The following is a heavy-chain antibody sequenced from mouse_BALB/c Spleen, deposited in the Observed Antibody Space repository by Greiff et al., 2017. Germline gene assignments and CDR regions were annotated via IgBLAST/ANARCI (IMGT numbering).Heavy chain of an antibody. CDR1: GYTFTSYV. Sequence: EVQLHQSGPELVKPGASVKMSCKASGYTFTSYVMHWVKQKPGQGLEWIGYINPYNDGTKYNEKFKGKATLTSDKSSSTAYMELSSLTSEDSAVYYCAREGIYDYDPAWFAYWGQGTLVTVSA. D-gene: IGHD2-4*01. J-gene: IGHJ3*01. V-gene: IGHV1-14*01. CDR3: AREGIYDYDPAWFAY. CDR2: INPYNDGT.